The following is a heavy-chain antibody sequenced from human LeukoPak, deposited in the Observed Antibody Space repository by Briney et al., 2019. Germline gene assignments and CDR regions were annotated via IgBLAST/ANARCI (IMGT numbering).Heavy chain of an antibody. Sequence: ASVKVSCKASGYTFTGYYVHWVRQAPGQGLEWMGWIYPYSGDTNYAQNFQGRVTMTRDTSISTAYMELSSLKSDDTAVYYCARDRNSGSSLDIWGQGTMLTVSS. V-gene: IGHV1-2*02. CDR3: ARDRNSGSSLDI. CDR1: GYTFTGYY. D-gene: IGHD6-6*01. J-gene: IGHJ3*02. CDR2: IYPYSGDT.